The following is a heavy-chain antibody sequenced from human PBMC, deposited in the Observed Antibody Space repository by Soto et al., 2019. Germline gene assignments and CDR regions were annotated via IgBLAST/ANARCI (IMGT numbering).Heavy chain of an antibody. Sequence: QVQLVQSGAEVRKPGASVTVSCRSSGDSFNDYYIHWVRQAPGQGLEWMGWINPNSGVTKYAQKLQGWVSMTRNTSIRTVYMQLSRLRSDDTAVYYWARESGGATATLDYYYFYMDVWGTGTTVTVSS. V-gene: IGHV1-2*04. CDR1: GDSFNDYY. CDR3: ARESGGATATLDYYYFYMDV. CDR2: INPNSGVT. D-gene: IGHD5-12*01. J-gene: IGHJ6*03.